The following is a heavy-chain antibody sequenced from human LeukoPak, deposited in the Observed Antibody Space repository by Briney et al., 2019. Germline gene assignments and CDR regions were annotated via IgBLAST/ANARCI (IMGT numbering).Heavy chain of an antibody. J-gene: IGHJ3*02. V-gene: IGHV3-23*01. CDR3: ARGGYGANDDAFDI. CDR2: IDGPTYRT. D-gene: IGHD4-23*01. CDR1: GFTFSNYA. Sequence: GESLRLSCAASGFTFSNYAMSWVRQAPGKGLEWVSTIDGPTYRTHYADSVMGRFTISRDNSKNTLYLQMNSLRDEDTAVYYCARGGYGANDDAFDIWGQGTMVTVSS.